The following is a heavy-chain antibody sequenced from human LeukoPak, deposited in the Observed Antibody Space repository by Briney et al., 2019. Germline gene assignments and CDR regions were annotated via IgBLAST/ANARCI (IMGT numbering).Heavy chain of an antibody. D-gene: IGHD6-19*01. CDR3: ARARSGWPEYYYYMDV. Sequence: SETLSLTCTVSGGSISSYYWSWIRQPAGKGLEWIGRIYTSGSTNYNPSLKSRATMSVDTSNNQFSLKLSSVTAADTAVYYCARARSGWPEYYYYMDVWGKGTTVTISS. J-gene: IGHJ6*03. CDR2: IYTSGST. CDR1: GGSISSYY. V-gene: IGHV4-4*07.